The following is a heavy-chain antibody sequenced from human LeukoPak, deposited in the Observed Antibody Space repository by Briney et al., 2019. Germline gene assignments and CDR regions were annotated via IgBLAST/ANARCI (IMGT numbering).Heavy chain of an antibody. CDR1: GGSLSGYY. Sequence: SETLSLTCAVYGGSLSGYYWSWIRQPPGKGLEWIGEINHSGSTNYNPSLKSRVTISVDTSKNQFSLKLSSVTAADTAVYYCARRSLPYYYGSGRNRYNWFDPWGQGTLVIVSS. D-gene: IGHD3-10*01. V-gene: IGHV4-34*01. J-gene: IGHJ5*02. CDR3: ARRSLPYYYGSGRNRYNWFDP. CDR2: INHSGST.